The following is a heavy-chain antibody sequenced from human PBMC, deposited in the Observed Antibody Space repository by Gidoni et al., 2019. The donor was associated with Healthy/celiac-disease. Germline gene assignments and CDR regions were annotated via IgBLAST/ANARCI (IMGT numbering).Heavy chain of an antibody. V-gene: IGHV1-69*09. CDR2: IIPILGIA. J-gene: IGHJ4*02. CDR1: GCTFSSYA. Sequence: QVQLVQSGAEVKKPGSSVTVSCKASGCTFSSYAISWVRQAPGQGLEWMGRIIPILGIANYAQKFQGRVTITADKSTSTAYMELSSLRSEDTAVYYCAGGRGSSALLGNWGQGTLVTVSS. CDR3: AGGRGSSALLGN. D-gene: IGHD3-22*01.